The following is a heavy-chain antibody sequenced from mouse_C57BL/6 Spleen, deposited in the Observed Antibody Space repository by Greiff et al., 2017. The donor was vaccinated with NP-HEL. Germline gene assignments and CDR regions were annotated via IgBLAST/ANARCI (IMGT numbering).Heavy chain of an antibody. CDR2: ISSGSSTI. CDR1: GFTFSDYG. D-gene: IGHD1-1*01. Sequence: EVKLVESGGGLVKPGGSLKLSCAASGFTFSDYGMHWVRQAPEKGLEWVAYISSGSSTIYYADTVKGRFTISRDNAKNTLFLQMTSLRSEDTAMYYCARNYYGSSYWYFEVWGTGTTVTVSS. CDR3: ARNYYGSSYWYFEV. J-gene: IGHJ1*03. V-gene: IGHV5-17*01.